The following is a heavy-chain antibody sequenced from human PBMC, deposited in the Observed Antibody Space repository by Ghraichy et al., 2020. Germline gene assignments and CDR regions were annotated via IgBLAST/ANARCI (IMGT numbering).Heavy chain of an antibody. J-gene: IGHJ3*02. D-gene: IGHD1-26*01. CDR3: ARDLDYTSGSPGLGAFDI. CDR2: ISSSSSYI. CDR1: GFTFSSYS. Sequence: GESLNISCAASGFTFSSYSMNWVRQAPGKGLEWVSSISSSSSYIYYADSVKGRFTISRDNAKNSLYLQMNSLRAEDTAVYYCARDLDYTSGSPGLGAFDIWGQGTMVTVSS. V-gene: IGHV3-21*01.